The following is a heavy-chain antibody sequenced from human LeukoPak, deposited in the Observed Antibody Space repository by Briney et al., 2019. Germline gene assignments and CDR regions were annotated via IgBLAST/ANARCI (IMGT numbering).Heavy chain of an antibody. CDR3: ARDQRWVVVVPDDAFDI. D-gene: IGHD2-2*01. CDR2: ISAYNGNT. Sequence: ASVKVSCKASGYTFTSYGISWVRQAPGQGLEWMGWISAYNGNTNYAQKLQGRVTMTTDTSTSTAYMELRSPRSDDTAVYYCARDQRWVVVVPDDAFDIWGQGTMVTVSS. CDR1: GYTFTSYG. J-gene: IGHJ3*02. V-gene: IGHV1-18*01.